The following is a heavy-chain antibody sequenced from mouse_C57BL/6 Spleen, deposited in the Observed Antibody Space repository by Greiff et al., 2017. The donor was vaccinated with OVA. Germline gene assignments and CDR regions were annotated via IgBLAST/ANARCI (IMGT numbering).Heavy chain of an antibody. V-gene: IGHV10-1*01. CDR3: VSDGYSYFDY. CDR2: IRSKSNNYAT. CDR1: GFSFNTYA. D-gene: IGHD2-3*01. Sequence: EVKLMESGGGLVQPKGSLKLSCAASGFSFNTYAMNWVRQAPGKGLEWVARIRSKSNNYATYYADSVKDRFTISRDDSESMLYLQMNNLKTEDTAMYYCVSDGYSYFDYWGQGTTLTVSS. J-gene: IGHJ2*01.